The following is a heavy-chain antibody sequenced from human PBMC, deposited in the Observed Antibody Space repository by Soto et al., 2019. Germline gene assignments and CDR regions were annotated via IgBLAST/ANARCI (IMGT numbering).Heavy chain of an antibody. CDR2: IYYCGII. CDR1: GGSISSGDYY. CDR3: AREVGEVDYSSSSDAFDI. J-gene: IGHJ3*02. D-gene: IGHD6-6*01. V-gene: IGHV4-30-4*01. Sequence: QVQLQESGPGLVKPSQTLSLTCSVSGGSISSGDYYWSWIRQPPGKGLEGIAYIYYCGIIYYNPSLKSRVTMSRDTSKNQFFLNLDSVTAADTAVYYCAREVGEVDYSSSSDAFDIWGQGTMVTVSS.